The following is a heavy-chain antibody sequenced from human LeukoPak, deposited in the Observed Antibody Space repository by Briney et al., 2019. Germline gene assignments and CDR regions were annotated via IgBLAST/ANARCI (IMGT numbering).Heavy chain of an antibody. CDR1: GFTFSSYS. V-gene: IGHV3-21*01. Sequence: PGGSLRLSCAASGFTFSSYSMNWVRQAPGKGLEWVSSISSSSSYIYYADSVKGRFTISRDNAKNSLYLQMNSLRAEDTAVYYCARVPSYYYDSSGYPDYWGQGTLVPSPQ. CDR3: ARVPSYYYDSSGYPDY. D-gene: IGHD3-22*01. J-gene: IGHJ4*02. CDR2: ISSSSSYI.